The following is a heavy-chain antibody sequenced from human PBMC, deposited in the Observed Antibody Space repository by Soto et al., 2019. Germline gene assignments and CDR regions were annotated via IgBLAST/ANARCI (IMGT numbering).Heavy chain of an antibody. CDR2: IIPIFGTA. CDR3: ARARGMIVVVSDDAFDI. D-gene: IGHD3-22*01. V-gene: IGHV1-69*06. CDR1: GGTFSSYA. J-gene: IGHJ3*02. Sequence: QVQLVQSGAEVKKPGSSVKVSCKASGGTFSSYAISWVRQAPGQGLEWMGGIIPIFGTANYAQKFQGRVTITADKSTSTAYMELSSLRSEDTAVYYCARARGMIVVVSDDAFDIWGQGTMVTGSS.